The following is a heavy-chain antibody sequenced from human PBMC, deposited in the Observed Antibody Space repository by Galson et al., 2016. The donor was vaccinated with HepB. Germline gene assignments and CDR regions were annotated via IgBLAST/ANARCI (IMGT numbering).Heavy chain of an antibody. CDR1: GGSISSSSYY. CDR3: ARLRGNALRYFEL. V-gene: IGHV4-39*01. CDR2: IYYTGST. Sequence: SETLSLTCTVSGGSISSSSYYWGWNRQPPGKGLEWIGTIYYTGSTYYNPSLKSRVTISIDTSKNQFSLELTSVTAADTAVYWRARLRGNALRYFELWGRGTLVSVSS. D-gene: IGHD4-23*01. J-gene: IGHJ2*01.